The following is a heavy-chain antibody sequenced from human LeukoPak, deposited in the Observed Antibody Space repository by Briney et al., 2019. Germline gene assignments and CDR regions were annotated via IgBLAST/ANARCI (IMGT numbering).Heavy chain of an antibody. Sequence: QPGGSLRLSCAASGFTFSSYAMHWVRQAPGKGLEWVAVISYDGSNKYYADSVKGRFTISRDNSKNTLYLQMNSLRAEDTAVYYCAKDSRAGNYDGSGYFDYWGQGTLVTVSS. CDR2: ISYDGSNK. V-gene: IGHV3-30-3*01. CDR1: GFTFSSYA. D-gene: IGHD3-22*01. J-gene: IGHJ4*02. CDR3: AKDSRAGNYDGSGYFDY.